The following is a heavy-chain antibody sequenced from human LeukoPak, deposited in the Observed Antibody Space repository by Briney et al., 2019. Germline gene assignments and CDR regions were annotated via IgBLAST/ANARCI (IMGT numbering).Heavy chain of an antibody. J-gene: IGHJ4*02. Sequence: ASVKVSCTASGYTFTSYDINWARQATGQGLEWMGWMNPNSGNTGYAQKFQGRVTMTRNTSISTAYLELSSLRSEDTAVYYCARGLTTVRTDYWGQGTLVTVSS. CDR2: MNPNSGNT. V-gene: IGHV1-8*01. D-gene: IGHD4-17*01. CDR1: GYTFTSYD. CDR3: ARGLTTVRTDY.